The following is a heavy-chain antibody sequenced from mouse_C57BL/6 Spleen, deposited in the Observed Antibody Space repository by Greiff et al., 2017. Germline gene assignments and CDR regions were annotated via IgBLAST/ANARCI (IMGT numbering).Heavy chain of an antibody. V-gene: IGHV5-17*01. J-gene: IGHJ4*01. Sequence: EVQLQESGGGLVKPGGSLKLSCAASGFTFSDYGMHWVRQAPEKGLEWVAYISSGSSTIYYADTVKGRFTISRDNATNPLFLQMTSLRSEDTAMYYCARIYYEYDAAMDYWGQGTSVTVSS. CDR3: ARIYYEYDAAMDY. CDR2: ISSGSSTI. D-gene: IGHD2-4*01. CDR1: GFTFSDYG.